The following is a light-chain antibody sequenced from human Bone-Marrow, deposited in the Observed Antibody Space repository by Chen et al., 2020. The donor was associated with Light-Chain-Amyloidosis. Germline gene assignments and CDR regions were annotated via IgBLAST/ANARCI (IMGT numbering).Light chain of an antibody. V-gene: IGKV1-9*01. CDR1: QDIRIF. J-gene: IGKJ4*01. CDR3: QQYGTSPLT. CDR2: LAS. Sequence: DIQLTQSPSFLSASVGDRVTITCRASQDIRIFLAWYQQKPGEAPNLLIYLASTLQSGVPSRFSGSGSGTDFTLTINRLEPEDFAMYYCQQYGTSPLTFGGGTKVEIK.